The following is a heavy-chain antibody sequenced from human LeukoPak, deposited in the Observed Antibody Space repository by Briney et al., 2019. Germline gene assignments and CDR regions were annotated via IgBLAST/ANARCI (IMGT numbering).Heavy chain of an antibody. CDR2: IYYSGST. J-gene: IGHJ5*02. D-gene: IGHD6-13*01. CDR3: ARLQLAAAGNRWFDP. V-gene: IGHV4-39*01. Sequence: PSETLSLTCTVSGGSISSGDYYWAWIRQPPGRGLEWIGGIYYSGSTYYNPSLKSRVTISVDTSKNQFSLRLSPVTAADTVVYYCARLQLAAAGNRWFDPWGQGTLVTVPS. CDR1: GGSISSGDYY.